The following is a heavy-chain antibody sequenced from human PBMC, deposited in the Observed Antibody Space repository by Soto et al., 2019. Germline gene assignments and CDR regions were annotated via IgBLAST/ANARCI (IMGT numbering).Heavy chain of an antibody. CDR2: IYYTGNT. V-gene: IGHV4-39*01. J-gene: IGHJ4*02. CDR3: ARSPGSYYSH. D-gene: IGHD1-26*01. CDR1: GDSISTSSNFY. Sequence: SETLSLTCAVSGDSISTSSNFYWAWLRQPPGKGLEWIGTIYYTGNTFYSPSLRSRVTVSVDTPNNRFSLMLNSVTAADTAVYYCARSPGSYYSHWGPGTXVTVSS.